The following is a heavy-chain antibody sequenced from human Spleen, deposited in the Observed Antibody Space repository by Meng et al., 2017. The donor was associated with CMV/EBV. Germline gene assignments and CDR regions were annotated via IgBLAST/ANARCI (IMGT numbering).Heavy chain of an antibody. CDR2: ISYDGSNK. Sequence: LSCAASGFTLSGYGMHWVRQAPSKGLEWVAVISYDGSNKYYADSVKGRFTISRDNSKNTLYLQMNSLRAEDTAVYYCAKDSTVTLDYWGQGTLVTVSS. D-gene: IGHD4-17*01. CDR3: AKDSTVTLDY. CDR1: GFTLSGYG. J-gene: IGHJ4*02. V-gene: IGHV3-30*18.